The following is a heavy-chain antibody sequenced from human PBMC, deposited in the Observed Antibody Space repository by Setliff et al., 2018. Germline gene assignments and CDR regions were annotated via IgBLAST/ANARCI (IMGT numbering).Heavy chain of an antibody. V-gene: IGHV1-18*01. Sequence: ASVKVSCKASGYTFTTYAITWMRQAPGQGLEWMGWISAYNGNTNYAQKLQGRVTMTTDTPTSTAYMELRSLRSDDTAVYYCARGPPDFVVVPAAAKFDFWGQGTLVTVSS. CDR2: ISAYNGNT. CDR1: GYTFTTYA. CDR3: ARGPPDFVVVPAAAKFDF. J-gene: IGHJ4*02. D-gene: IGHD2-2*01.